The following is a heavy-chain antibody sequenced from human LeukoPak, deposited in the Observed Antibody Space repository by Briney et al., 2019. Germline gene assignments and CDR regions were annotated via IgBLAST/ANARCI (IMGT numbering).Heavy chain of an antibody. J-gene: IGHJ4*02. Sequence: PSETLSLTCTVSGGSVSSGGYYWSWIRQPPGKGLEWIGHIYNSGTTHYNPSLKNRVTISVDTSKNHLALRLSSVTAADTAVYYCARDRGYAYGSFDSWGGGTLVTVSS. D-gene: IGHD3-10*01. CDR2: IYNSGTT. CDR1: GGSVSSGGYY. CDR3: ARDRGYAYGSFDS. V-gene: IGHV4-61*03.